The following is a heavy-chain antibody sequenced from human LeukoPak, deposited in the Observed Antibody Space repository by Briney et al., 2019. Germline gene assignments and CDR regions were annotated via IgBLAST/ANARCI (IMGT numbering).Heavy chain of an antibody. D-gene: IGHD3-10*01. CDR1: GFSFTSFE. CDR2: ISSFGSTI. Sequence: GGSLRLSCVASGFSFTSFEMNWVRQAPGKGLEWLSHISSFGSTIYYADSVKGRFTIYRDNSKNTLYLQMNSLRAEDTAVYYCAKDLLWFGDPPGAFDIWGQGTMVTVSS. V-gene: IGHV3-48*03. CDR3: AKDLLWFGDPPGAFDI. J-gene: IGHJ3*02.